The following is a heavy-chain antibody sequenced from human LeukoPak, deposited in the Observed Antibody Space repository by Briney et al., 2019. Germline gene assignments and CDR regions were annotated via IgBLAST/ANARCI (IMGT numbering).Heavy chain of an antibody. CDR2: MNAKSGHT. CDR1: GYTFTSYH. CDR3: ARGMFDNSGHYYYFYYALDV. V-gene: IGHV1-8*01. J-gene: IGHJ6*02. Sequence: GASVKVSCKASGYTFTSYHIDWVRQAPGQGPEWMGWMNAKSGHTGYAQNLGGRVTMTRDTSTNTAYMELRGLRSEDTAVYFCARGMFDNSGHYYYFYYALDVWGQGTTVTVSS. D-gene: IGHD3-22*01.